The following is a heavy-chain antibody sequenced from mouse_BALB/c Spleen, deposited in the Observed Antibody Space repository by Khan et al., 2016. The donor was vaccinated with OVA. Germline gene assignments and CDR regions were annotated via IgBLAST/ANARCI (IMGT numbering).Heavy chain of an antibody. CDR2: IWGDGST. V-gene: IGHV2-6-7*01. CDR3: AREIHYDYAYYYAMDY. CDR1: GFSLTGYG. J-gene: IGHJ4*01. D-gene: IGHD2-4*01. Sequence: VQLKESGPGLVAPSQSLSITCTVSGFSLTGYGVNWVRQPPGKGLEWLGMIWGDGSTDYNSALKSRLSISKDNSKSQVFLKMNSLHTDDTARYYCAREIHYDYAYYYAMDYWGQGTSVTVSS.